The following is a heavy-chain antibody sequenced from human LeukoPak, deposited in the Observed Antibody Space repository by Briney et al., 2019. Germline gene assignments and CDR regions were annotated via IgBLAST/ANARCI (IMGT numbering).Heavy chain of an antibody. J-gene: IGHJ4*02. CDR3: ARRRLGAARPLDY. D-gene: IGHD6-6*01. Sequence: SETLSLTCAVYGGSFRGYYWSWIRQPPGKGGEGMGEINHSGSTNYNPPLKSRVTISVDTSKHQFPLKLSSVTAPATAVSCCARRRLGAARPLDYWGQGTLVTVSS. CDR1: GGSFRGYY. CDR2: INHSGST. V-gene: IGHV4-34*01.